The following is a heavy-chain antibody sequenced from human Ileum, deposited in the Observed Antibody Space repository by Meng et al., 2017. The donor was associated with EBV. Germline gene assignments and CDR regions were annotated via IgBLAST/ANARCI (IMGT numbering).Heavy chain of an antibody. V-gene: IGHV4-39*01. CDR1: GVSIDRSSDN. CDR2: IYYSGTT. D-gene: IGHD6-19*01. CDR3: ARGYSSGWYYFDS. Sequence: QLQRQESGPGLVKPSETLSLTCTVSGVSIDRSSDNWGWIRQSPGKGLEWMGNIYYSGTTYYNPSLKSRVTISVDTSKNQFSLKLSSVTAADTAVYYCARGYSSGWYYFDSWGQGTLVTVSS. J-gene: IGHJ4*02.